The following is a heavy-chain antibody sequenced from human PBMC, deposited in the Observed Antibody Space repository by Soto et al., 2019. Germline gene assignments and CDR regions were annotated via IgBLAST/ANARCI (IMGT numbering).Heavy chain of an antibody. CDR3: ARDTRLASADEGAFDY. D-gene: IGHD2-2*01. J-gene: IGHJ4*02. V-gene: IGHV3-33*01. CDR1: ALTFSYDG. CDR2: IWHDGSNR. Sequence: VQLVESGGGVVQPGRSLRLSCVASALTFSYDGMHWVRQAPGKGLEWVAGIWHDGSNRYYADSVNGRFTISRDNSKNTLYLQMSTLRDEDTAVYFCARDTRLASADEGAFDYWGQGTLVTVSS.